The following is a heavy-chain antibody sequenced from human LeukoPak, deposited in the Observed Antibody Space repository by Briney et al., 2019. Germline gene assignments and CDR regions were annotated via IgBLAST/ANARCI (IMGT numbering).Heavy chain of an antibody. CDR2: ISYDGSNK. Sequence: GGSLRLSCAASGFTFSSYVMHWVRQAPGKGLEEVAVISYDGSNKYYADSVKGRFTISRDNSKNTLYLQMNSLRAEDTAVYYCAKDESSAGDLTFQHWGQGTLVTVSS. CDR1: GFTFSSYV. D-gene: IGHD4-17*01. CDR3: AKDESSAGDLTFQH. V-gene: IGHV3-30*18. J-gene: IGHJ1*01.